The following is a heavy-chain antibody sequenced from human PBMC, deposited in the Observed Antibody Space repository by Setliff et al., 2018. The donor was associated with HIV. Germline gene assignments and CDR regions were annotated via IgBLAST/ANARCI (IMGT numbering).Heavy chain of an antibody. CDR1: GGTFSSSA. CDR2: IIPIFDTA. CDR3: ARVSPLREEVAGTYYYYYYMDV. V-gene: IGHV1-69*13. D-gene: IGHD6-19*01. Sequence: SVKVSCKASGGTFSSSAISWVRQAPGQGLEWMGGIIPIFDTANYAQKFQGRVTITADESTSTAYMELSSLRSEDTAIYYCARVSPLREEVAGTYYYYYYMDVWGKGTTVTVSS. J-gene: IGHJ6*03.